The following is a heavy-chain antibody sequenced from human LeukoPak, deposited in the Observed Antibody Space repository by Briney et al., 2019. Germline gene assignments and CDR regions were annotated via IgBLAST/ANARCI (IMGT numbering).Heavy chain of an antibody. Sequence: SVKVSCKASGGTLSRFAISWVRQAPGQGLEWMGGIIPIFGTANYAQKFQGRVTITADESASTAYMELSSLRSDDTAVYYCARAGRRLFGVLIPLSFDYWGQGTPVTVSS. CDR2: IIPIFGTA. CDR3: ARAGRRLFGVLIPLSFDY. D-gene: IGHD3-3*01. V-gene: IGHV1-69*13. CDR1: GGTLSRFA. J-gene: IGHJ4*02.